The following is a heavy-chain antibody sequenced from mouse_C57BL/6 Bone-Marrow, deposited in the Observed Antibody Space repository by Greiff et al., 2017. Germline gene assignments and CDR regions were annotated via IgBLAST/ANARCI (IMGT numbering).Heavy chain of an antibody. CDR2: INPSTGGT. V-gene: IGHV1-42*01. Sequence: VQLQQSGPELVKPGASVKISCKASGYSFTGYYMNWVKQSPEKSLEWIGEINPSTGGTTYNQKFKAKAKLTVDKSSSTAYMQLKSLTSEDSAVYYCARYGSSYDYAMDYWGQGTSVTVSS. J-gene: IGHJ4*01. CDR3: ARYGSSYDYAMDY. CDR1: GYSFTGYY. D-gene: IGHD1-1*01.